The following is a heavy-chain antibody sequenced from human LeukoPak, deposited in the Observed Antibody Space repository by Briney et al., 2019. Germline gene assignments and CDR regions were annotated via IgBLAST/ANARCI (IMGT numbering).Heavy chain of an antibody. Sequence: PGGSPRLSCAASGFTVSSNYMSWVRQAPGKGLERVSVIYSGGSTYYADSVKGRFTISRGNSKNTLYLQMNSLRAEDTAVYYCARRGSWGEPRPFDYWGQGSLVTVSS. V-gene: IGHV3-53*01. D-gene: IGHD3-16*01. CDR2: IYSGGST. CDR1: GFTVSSNY. CDR3: ARRGSWGEPRPFDY. J-gene: IGHJ4*02.